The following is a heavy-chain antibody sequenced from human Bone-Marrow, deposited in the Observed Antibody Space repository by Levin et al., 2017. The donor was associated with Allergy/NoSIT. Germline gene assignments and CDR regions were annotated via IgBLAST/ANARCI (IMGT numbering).Heavy chain of an antibody. CDR2: IYYSGST. J-gene: IGHJ3*02. CDR1: GGSISSGGYY. V-gene: IGHV4-31*03. D-gene: IGHD3-16*01. Sequence: SETLSLTCTVSGGSISSGGYYWSWIRQHPGKGLEWIGYIYYSGSTYYNPSLKSRVTISVDTSKNQFSLKLSSVTAADTAVYYCARETGEGGIVAFDIWGQGTMVTVSS. CDR3: ARETGEGGIVAFDI.